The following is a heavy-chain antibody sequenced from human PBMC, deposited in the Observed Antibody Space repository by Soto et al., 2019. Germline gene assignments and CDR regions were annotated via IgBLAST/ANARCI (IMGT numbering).Heavy chain of an antibody. D-gene: IGHD6-19*01. CDR1: GYTFTRYA. CDR2: INAGNGDT. Sequence: GASVKVSCKVSGYTFTRYAMHWVRQAPGQRLEWMGWINAGNGDTKYSHKFQGRVTITRDTSASTVYMELSSLRSEDTAVYYCARDGAVADSRNFDYWGQGMLVTVSS. J-gene: IGHJ4*02. CDR3: ARDGAVADSRNFDY. V-gene: IGHV1-3*01.